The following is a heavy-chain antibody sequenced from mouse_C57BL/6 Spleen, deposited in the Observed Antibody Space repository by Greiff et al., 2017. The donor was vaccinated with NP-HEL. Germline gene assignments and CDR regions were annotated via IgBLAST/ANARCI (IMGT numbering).Heavy chain of an antibody. CDR3: ASRDYGSIREGFAY. V-gene: IGHV1-39*01. CDR1: GYSFTDYN. J-gene: IGHJ3*01. D-gene: IGHD1-1*01. CDR2: INPNYGTT. Sequence: EVQLQQSGPELVKPGASVKISCKASGYSFTDYNMNLVKQSNGKSLEWIGVINPNYGTTSYNQKFKGKATLTVDQSSSTAYMQLNSLTSEDSAVYYCASRDYGSIREGFAYWGQGTLVTVSA.